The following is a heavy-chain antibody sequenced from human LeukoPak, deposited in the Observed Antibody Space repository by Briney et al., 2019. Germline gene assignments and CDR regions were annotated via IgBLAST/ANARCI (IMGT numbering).Heavy chain of an antibody. D-gene: IGHD3-16*01. Sequence: GGSLRLSCAVSGFTFSSYWMHWVRQAPGKGLEWASAISGSGGSTYYADSVKGRFTISRDNSKNTLYLQMNSLRAEDTAVYYCAKGGDYDYVWGRVYFDYWGQGTLVTVSS. CDR1: GFTFSSYW. J-gene: IGHJ4*02. CDR3: AKGGDYDYVWGRVYFDY. V-gene: IGHV3-23*01. CDR2: ISGSGGST.